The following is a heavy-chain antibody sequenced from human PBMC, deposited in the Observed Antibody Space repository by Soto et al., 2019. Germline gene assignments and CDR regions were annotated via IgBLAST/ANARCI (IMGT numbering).Heavy chain of an antibody. D-gene: IGHD2-2*01. J-gene: IGHJ1*01. CDR1: GFTLSGDA. CDR2: ISSGGST. Sequence: GGSLRLSCAASGFTLSGDAMSWVRQPPGKGLEWVSAISSGGSTYYADSMKGRFTISRDNSKNTLYLQMNSLRAEDTAVYYCAKLISIWGQGTLVTVSS. CDR3: AKLISI. V-gene: IGHV3-23*01.